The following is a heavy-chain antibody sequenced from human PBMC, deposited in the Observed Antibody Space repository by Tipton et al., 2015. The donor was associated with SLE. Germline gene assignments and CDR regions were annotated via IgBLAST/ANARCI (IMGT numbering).Heavy chain of an antibody. D-gene: IGHD3-3*01. Sequence: TLSLTCTVSDASISSTSFYWGWVRQPPGKGLEWIGSIYCSGNNYYNPSLKSRVTISVDTSKNQFFLNLESVTAAETADFYCARQSYDFWSDRHRYYIDVWGKGITVTVS. CDR2: IYCSGNN. J-gene: IGHJ6*03. V-gene: IGHV4-39*01. CDR3: ARQSYDFWSDRHRYYIDV. CDR1: DASISSTSFY.